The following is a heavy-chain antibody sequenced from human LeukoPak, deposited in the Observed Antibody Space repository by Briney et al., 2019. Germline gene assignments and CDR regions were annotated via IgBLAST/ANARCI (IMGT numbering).Heavy chain of an antibody. CDR3: AKDQEGSSYGLFDY. Sequence: GGSLRLSCAASGFTFSSSAMSWVRQAPGRGLEWVSAMSPGGSTIYYADSVKGRFTISRDNSKNTLFLQMNSLRAEDTAVYYCAKDQEGSSYGLFDYWGQGTLVTVSS. CDR1: GFTFSSSA. CDR2: MSPGGSTI. J-gene: IGHJ4*02. D-gene: IGHD3-16*01. V-gene: IGHV3-23*01.